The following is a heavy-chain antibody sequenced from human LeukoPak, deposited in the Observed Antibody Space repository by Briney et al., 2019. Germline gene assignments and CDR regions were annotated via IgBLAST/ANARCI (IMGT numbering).Heavy chain of an antibody. D-gene: IGHD2-2*02. CDR1: GFTFTNYA. Sequence: PGGSLRLSCETSGFTFTNYAMSWVRQAPGKGLEWVSAFIGRPGRTYYADSVRGRFTISRDTSTNTLFLEMSSLRVEDTAIYFCAKDHLLCTSTSCYIDYFDSWGLGTFVTVSS. V-gene: IGHV3-23*01. CDR3: AKDHLLCTSTSCYIDYFDS. J-gene: IGHJ4*02. CDR2: FIGRPGRT.